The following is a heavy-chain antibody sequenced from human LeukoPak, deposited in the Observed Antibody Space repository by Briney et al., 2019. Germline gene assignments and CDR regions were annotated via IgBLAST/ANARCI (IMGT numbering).Heavy chain of an antibody. D-gene: IGHD3-10*02. CDR1: EFTFSSYG. Sequence: GGSLRLSCAASEFTFSSYGMSWVRQAPGKGLEWVSAISGSGGSTYYADSVKGRFTISRDNSKNTLYLQMNSLRAEDTAVYYCAKDRSLFGEYNWFDPWGQGTLVTVSS. V-gene: IGHV3-23*01. CDR3: AKDRSLFGEYNWFDP. CDR2: ISGSGGST. J-gene: IGHJ5*02.